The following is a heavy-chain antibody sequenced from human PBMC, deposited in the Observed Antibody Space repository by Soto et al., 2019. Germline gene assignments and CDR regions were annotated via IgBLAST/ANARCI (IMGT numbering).Heavy chain of an antibody. Sequence: PGGSLRLSCAASGFTFSSYGMHWVRQAPGKGLEWVAVIWYDGSNKYYADSVKGRFTISRDNSKNTLYLQMNSLRAEDTAVYYCASDSPYCSSTGCYVDYWGQGTLVTVSS. CDR1: GFTFSSYG. J-gene: IGHJ4*02. V-gene: IGHV3-33*01. CDR2: IWYDGSNK. D-gene: IGHD2-2*01. CDR3: ASDSPYCSSTGCYVDY.